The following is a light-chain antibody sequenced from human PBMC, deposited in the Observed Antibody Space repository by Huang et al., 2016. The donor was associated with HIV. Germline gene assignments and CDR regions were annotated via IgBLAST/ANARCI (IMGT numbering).Light chain of an antibody. CDR2: GVS. CDR1: QSVSSNY. CDR3: QHYGNSVT. V-gene: IGKV3-20*01. J-gene: IGKJ4*01. Sequence: EIALTQSPGTLSLSPGERATLSCRASQSVSSNYFAWYQQKVGQSPRLLIYGVSTRATGIPDRFSGSGSGTDFTLTISRLEPEDFAAYYCQHYGNSVTFGGGTKVEIK.